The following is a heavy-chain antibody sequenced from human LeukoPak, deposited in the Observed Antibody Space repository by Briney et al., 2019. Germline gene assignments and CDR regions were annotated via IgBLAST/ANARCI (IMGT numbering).Heavy chain of an antibody. Sequence: SETLSLTCTVSGGSISSSSYYWGWIRQPPGKGLEWIGSIYYSGSTYYNPSLKSRVTISVDTSKNQFSLKLSSVTAADTAVYYCSGGEQWLVRDYYWGQGTLVTVSS. J-gene: IGHJ4*02. CDR2: IYYSGST. D-gene: IGHD6-19*01. V-gene: IGHV4-39*01. CDR1: GGSISSSSYY. CDR3: SGGEQWLVRDYY.